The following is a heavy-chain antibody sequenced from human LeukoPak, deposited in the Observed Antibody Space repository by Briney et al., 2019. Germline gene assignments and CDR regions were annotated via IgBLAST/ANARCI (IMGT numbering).Heavy chain of an antibody. D-gene: IGHD4-23*01. CDR1: GGSISYYY. J-gene: IGHJ3*02. V-gene: IGHV4-59*01. Sequence: SETLSLTCTVSGGSISYYYWSWIRQPPGKGLQWIGYVYYIGSTNYNPSLKSRVTISVDTSKNQFSLKLNSVTPADTAVYYCATLTGGDDAFDIWGQGTMVTVSS. CDR3: ATLTGGDDAFDI. CDR2: VYYIGST.